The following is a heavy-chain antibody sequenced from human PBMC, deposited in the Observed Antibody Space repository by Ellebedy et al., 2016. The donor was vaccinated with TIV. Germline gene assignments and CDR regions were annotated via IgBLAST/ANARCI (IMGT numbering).Heavy chain of an antibody. D-gene: IGHD5-18*01. CDR2: IFGSGGGI. CDR3: AKDRTSGDGYWVFDN. V-gene: IGHV3-23*01. Sequence: GESLKISCAASGFTFSRYAMSWVRQAPGKGLEWVSGIFGSGGGISYADSVKGRFTISRDNSKSMVHLQMNSLRPVDTAVYYCAKDRTSGDGYWVFDNWGQGTLVTGSS. J-gene: IGHJ4*02. CDR1: GFTFSRYA.